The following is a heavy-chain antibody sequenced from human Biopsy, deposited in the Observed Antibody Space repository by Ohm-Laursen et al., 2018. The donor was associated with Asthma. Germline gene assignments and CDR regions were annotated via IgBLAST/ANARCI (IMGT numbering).Heavy chain of an antibody. Sequence: SLRLSCAASGFTFSTSWMTWVRQAPGKGLEWVANIKEDGSEKNYVDSVKGRFTISRDNGKNSLYLQMNSLRAEDTAVYYCARGDSSGWSHYYFDYWGQGTLVTVSS. CDR1: GFTFSTSW. CDR3: ARGDSSGWSHYYFDY. D-gene: IGHD6-19*01. J-gene: IGHJ4*02. CDR2: IKEDGSEK. V-gene: IGHV3-7*05.